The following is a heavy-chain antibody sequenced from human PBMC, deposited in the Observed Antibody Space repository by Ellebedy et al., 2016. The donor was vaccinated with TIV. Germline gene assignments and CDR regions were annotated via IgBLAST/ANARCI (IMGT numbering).Heavy chain of an antibody. D-gene: IGHD2-21*01. CDR2: TNKEGTT. Sequence: GESLKISCAASGFTVSSNYMSWVRQAPGKGLEWVSITNKEGTTYYADSVKGRFTISRNNSKNTLCLQMSSLRVEDTAVYYCARGRGFILDYWGQGTLVTVSS. V-gene: IGHV3-53*01. CDR3: ARGRGFILDY. J-gene: IGHJ4*02. CDR1: GFTVSSNY.